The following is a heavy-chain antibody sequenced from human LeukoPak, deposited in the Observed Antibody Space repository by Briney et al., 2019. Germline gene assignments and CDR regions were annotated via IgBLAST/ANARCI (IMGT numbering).Heavy chain of an antibody. D-gene: IGHD2-2*01. CDR3: ARGVGYCSSTSCYVRFDY. V-gene: IGHV4-34*01. CDR1: GGSFSGYY. J-gene: IGHJ4*02. Sequence: SETLSLTCAVYGGSFSGYYWSWIRQPPGKGLEWIGEINHSGSTNYNPSLKSRVTISVDTSKNQFSLKLSSVTAADTAVYHCARGVGYCSSTSCYVRFDYWGQGTLVTVSS. CDR2: INHSGST.